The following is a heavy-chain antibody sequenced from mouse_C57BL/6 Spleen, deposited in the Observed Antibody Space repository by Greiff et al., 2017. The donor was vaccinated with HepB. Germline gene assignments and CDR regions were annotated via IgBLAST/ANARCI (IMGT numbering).Heavy chain of an antibody. CDR3: ARNLIITTVVAPFGD. CDR2: ISDGGSYT. J-gene: IGHJ2*01. Sequence: EVQLVESGGGLVKPGGSLKLSCAASGFTFSSYAMSWVRQTPEKRLEWVATISDGGSYTYYPDNVKGRFTISRDNAKNNLYLQMSHLKSEDTAMYYCARNLIITTVVAPFGDWGQGTTLTVSS. CDR1: GFTFSSYA. V-gene: IGHV5-4*01. D-gene: IGHD1-1*01.